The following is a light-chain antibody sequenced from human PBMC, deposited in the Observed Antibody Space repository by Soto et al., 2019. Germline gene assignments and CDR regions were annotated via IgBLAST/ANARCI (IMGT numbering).Light chain of an antibody. Sequence: EIRMTQSPASLSVSAGERATLSCRASQNVSSNLAWYQQKPGQAPRLLIYGASTRATGIPARSSGSGSGTEFTFTISSLQSEDFAVYFCQPYYSWPRFTFGHGTKVDIK. V-gene: IGKV3-15*01. CDR2: GAS. J-gene: IGKJ3*01. CDR1: QNVSSN. CDR3: QPYYSWPRFT.